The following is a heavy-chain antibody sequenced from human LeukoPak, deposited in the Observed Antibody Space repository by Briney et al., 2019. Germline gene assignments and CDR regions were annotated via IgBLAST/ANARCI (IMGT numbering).Heavy chain of an antibody. J-gene: IGHJ6*02. Sequence: GGSLRLSCAASGFTFSSYGMHWVRQAPGKGLEWVAVIWYDGSNKYYADSVKGRFTISRDNSKNTLYLQMNSLRAEDTAVYYCARDRYSPLWDYYYGIDVWGQGTTVTVSS. CDR1: GFTFSSYG. D-gene: IGHD1-14*01. CDR3: ARDRYSPLWDYYYGIDV. CDR2: IWYDGSNK. V-gene: IGHV3-33*01.